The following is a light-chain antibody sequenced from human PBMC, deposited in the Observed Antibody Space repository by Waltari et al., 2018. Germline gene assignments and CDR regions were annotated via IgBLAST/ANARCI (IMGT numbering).Light chain of an antibody. CDR1: QSVLYXSNNKNY. CDR3: QQYYSTPYT. V-gene: IGKV4-1*01. CDR2: WAS. Sequence: DIVMTQSPDSLAVSLGARATINCKSSQSVLYXSNNKNYLAWYQQKPGQPPKLLIYWASTRESGVPDRFSGSGSGTDFTLTISSLQAEDVAVYYCQQYYSTPYTFGQGTKLEIK. J-gene: IGKJ2*01.